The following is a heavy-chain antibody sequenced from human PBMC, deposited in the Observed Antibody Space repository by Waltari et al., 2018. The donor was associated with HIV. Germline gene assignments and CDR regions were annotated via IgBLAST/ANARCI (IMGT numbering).Heavy chain of an antibody. D-gene: IGHD5-12*01. CDR2: TYYRSKWYH. CDR1: GDSVSSNNAD. CDR3: VRSHAGPYEYYILDV. Sequence: HLQQSGPGLVKPSQTLSLTCAISGDSVSSNNADWNWIRQSPSRGLEWLGRTYYRSKWYHDYAVSMKSRITINPDTSKNQFSLQVNSVTPEDTAVYYCVRSHAGPYEYYILDVWGQGTTVTVSS. J-gene: IGHJ6*02. V-gene: IGHV6-1*01.